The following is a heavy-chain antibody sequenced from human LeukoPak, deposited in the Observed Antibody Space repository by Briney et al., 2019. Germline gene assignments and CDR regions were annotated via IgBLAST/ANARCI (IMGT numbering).Heavy chain of an antibody. CDR2: ISRDGKRQ. V-gene: IGHV3-30*03. CDR3: ARDRLNRAYCGNDCYSAAFDY. Sequence: GGSLRLSCATSGFIFNNYDPHWVRQAPGKGLEWLATISRDGKRQFYTDSVKGRFTISRDDSRNTLYLQMNSLRPEDTAVYYCARDRLNRAYCGNDCYSAAFDYWGQGTLVTVSS. J-gene: IGHJ4*02. CDR1: GFIFNNYD. D-gene: IGHD2-21*02.